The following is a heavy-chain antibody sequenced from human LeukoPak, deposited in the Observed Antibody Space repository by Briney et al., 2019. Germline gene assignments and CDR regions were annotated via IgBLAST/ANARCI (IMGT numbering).Heavy chain of an antibody. CDR3: ARTVCSGGSCPGVFYYYGMDV. J-gene: IGHJ6*04. CDR1: GFTFSSYA. Sequence: GRSLRLPCAASGFTFSSYAMHWVCQAPGKGLEWVAVISYDGSNKYYADSVKGRFTISRDNSKNTLYLQMNSLRAEDTAVYYCARTVCSGGSCPGVFYYYGMDVWGKGTTVTVSS. CDR2: ISYDGSNK. V-gene: IGHV3-30*04. D-gene: IGHD2-15*01.